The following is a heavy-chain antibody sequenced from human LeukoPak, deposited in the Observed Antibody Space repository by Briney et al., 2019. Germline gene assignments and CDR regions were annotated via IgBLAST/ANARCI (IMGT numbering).Heavy chain of an antibody. CDR3: ARDSPSHLNWAHHDAFDS. V-gene: IGHV3-21*01. J-gene: IGHJ3*02. CDR2: ISSSSSNI. Sequence: GGSLRLSCAASGFTFSSYSMNWVRQAPGKGLEWVSSISSSSSNIYYAHSVKGRFTISRDNAQNSLYTQKHTQRAADTAVYYWARDSPSHLNWAHHDAFDSWGQGTMVTVSS. CDR1: GFTFSSYS. D-gene: IGHD7-27*01.